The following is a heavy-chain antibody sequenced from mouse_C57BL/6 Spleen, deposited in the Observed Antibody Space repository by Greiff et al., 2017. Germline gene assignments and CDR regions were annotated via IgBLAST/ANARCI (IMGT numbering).Heavy chain of an antibody. D-gene: IGHD2-1*01. Sequence: DVKLVESGGGLVKPGGSLTLSCAASGFTFSSYAMSWVRQTPEKRLEWVATISAGGSSTYYPANVKGRFTISRDKAKNNLYLQMSHLKSEDTDMYYCASSNYNNYFDYWGQGTSVTVSS. CDR1: GFTFSSYA. CDR2: ISAGGSST. J-gene: IGHJ2*02. V-gene: IGHV5-4*03. CDR3: ASSNYNNYFDY.